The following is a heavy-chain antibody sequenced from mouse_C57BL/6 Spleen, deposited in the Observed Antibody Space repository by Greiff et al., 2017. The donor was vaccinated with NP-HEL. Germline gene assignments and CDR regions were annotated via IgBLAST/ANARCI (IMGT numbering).Heavy chain of an antibody. Sequence: VQLKQSGAELVRPGASVKLSCTASGFNITDDYMHWVKQRPEQGLEWIGWIDPENGDTDYASKFQGKATITADTSSNTAYLQLSSLTSEDTAVYYCTRDSSGYEGFAYWGQGTLVTVSA. J-gene: IGHJ3*01. V-gene: IGHV14-4*01. D-gene: IGHD3-2*02. CDR2: IDPENGDT. CDR1: GFNITDDY. CDR3: TRDSSGYEGFAY.